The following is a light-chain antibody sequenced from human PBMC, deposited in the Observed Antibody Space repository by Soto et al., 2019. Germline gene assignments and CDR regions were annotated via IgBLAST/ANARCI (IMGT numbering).Light chain of an antibody. CDR3: QQYYSYPRV. CDR2: KAS. V-gene: IGKV1-5*03. J-gene: IGKJ5*01. Sequence: DIQMSLSPSILSASVGDRVTITCRASQSISSWLAWYQQKPGKAPNLLIHKASHLESGVPSRFSGSGSGTDFTLTISCLQSEDFATYYCQQYYSYPRVFGQGTRLANK. CDR1: QSISSW.